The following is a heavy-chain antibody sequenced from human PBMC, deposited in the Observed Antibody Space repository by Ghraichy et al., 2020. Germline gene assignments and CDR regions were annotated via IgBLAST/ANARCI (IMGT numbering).Heavy chain of an antibody. J-gene: IGHJ4*02. D-gene: IGHD6-6*01. CDR1: GFTFSTYG. Sequence: GGSLRLSCAASGFTFSTYGMNWVRQAPGKGLEWVSSIGYSGGDTYYADSVRGRFTISRDNSKNTLYLQLDSLRAEDTAVYYCAKRIQYSSSSHYFDYWGQGTLVAVSS. CDR3: AKRIQYSSSSHYFDY. CDR2: IGYSGGDT. V-gene: IGHV3-23*01.